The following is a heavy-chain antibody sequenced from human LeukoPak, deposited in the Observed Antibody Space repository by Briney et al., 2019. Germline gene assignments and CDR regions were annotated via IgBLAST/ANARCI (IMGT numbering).Heavy chain of an antibody. D-gene: IGHD6-19*01. CDR1: GFTFSSYV. V-gene: IGHV3-23*01. Sequence: PGGSLRLSCAASGFTFSSYVMSWVRQAPGKGLEWVSAISGSGGGTYYADSVKGRFTISRDNSKNTLYLQMTSLRAEDTAVYYCAKDTPDDISVAAPYFDYWGQGTLVTVSS. CDR3: AKDTPDDISVAAPYFDY. J-gene: IGHJ4*02. CDR2: ISGSGGGT.